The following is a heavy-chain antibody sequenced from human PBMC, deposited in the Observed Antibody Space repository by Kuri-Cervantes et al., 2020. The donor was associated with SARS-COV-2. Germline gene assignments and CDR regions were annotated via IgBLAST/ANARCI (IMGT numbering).Heavy chain of an antibody. V-gene: IGHV1-2*04. D-gene: IGHD3-10*01. Sequence: ASVKVSCKASGYTFTGYYMHWVRRAPGQGLEWMGWINPNSGGTNYAQKFQGWVTMTRDTSISTAYMELSRLRSDDTAVYYCARGMVRGIIQYYYYAMDVWGQGTTVTVSS. J-gene: IGHJ6*02. CDR1: GYTFTGYY. CDR2: INPNSGGT. CDR3: ARGMVRGIIQYYYYAMDV.